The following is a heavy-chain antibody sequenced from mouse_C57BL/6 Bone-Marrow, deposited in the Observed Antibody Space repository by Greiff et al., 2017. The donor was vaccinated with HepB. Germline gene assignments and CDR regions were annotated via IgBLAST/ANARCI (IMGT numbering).Heavy chain of an antibody. J-gene: IGHJ2*01. CDR1: GFTFSDYG. CDR2: ISSGSSTI. CDR3: ARPHYYGSSKYYFDY. Sequence: EVMLVESGGGLVKPGGSLKLSCAASGFTFSDYGMHWVRQAPDKGLEWVAYISSGSSTIYYADTVKGRFTISRDNAKNTLFLQMTSLRSEDTAMYYCARPHYYGSSKYYFDYWGQGTTLTVSS. V-gene: IGHV5-17*01. D-gene: IGHD1-1*01.